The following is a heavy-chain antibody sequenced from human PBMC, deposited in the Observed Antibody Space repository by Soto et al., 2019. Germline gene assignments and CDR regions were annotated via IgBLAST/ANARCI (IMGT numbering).Heavy chain of an antibody. J-gene: IGHJ4*02. V-gene: IGHV3-33*03. D-gene: IGHD3-10*01. CDR3: AKDRDYPRDYCHY. Sequence: DSVRGRFTISRDFSKNTVFLHMDSLRAEDTAVYYCAKDRDYPRDYCHYWGQGTLGTVSA.